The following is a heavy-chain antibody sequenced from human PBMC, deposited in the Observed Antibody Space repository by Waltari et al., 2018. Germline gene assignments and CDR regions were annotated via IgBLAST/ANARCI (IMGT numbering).Heavy chain of an antibody. CDR3: ARSMNYGPDY. Sequence: EGQLVASGGDLVQPGGSLRLSCAASASTFSTYWMHWVRQAPGKGLVWVARINPDGRTTTYTDSVRGRFSISRDNAKNTLYLQMNSLTVEDTAVYFCARSMNYGPDYWGRGTLVTVSS. CDR2: INPDGRTT. V-gene: IGHV3-74*01. CDR1: ASTFSTYW. D-gene: IGHD3-10*01. J-gene: IGHJ4*02.